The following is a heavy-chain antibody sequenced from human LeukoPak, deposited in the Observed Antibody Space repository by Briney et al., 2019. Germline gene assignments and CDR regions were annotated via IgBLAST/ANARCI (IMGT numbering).Heavy chain of an antibody. CDR1: GFPFSSYW. D-gene: IGHD3-10*01. CDR2: INSDGSST. CDR3: AIGSGSYYTEVPFDY. Sequence: GRSLRLSCAASGFPFSSYWMHWVRQAPGKGLVWVSRINSDGSSTSYADSVKGRFTISRDNAKNTLYLQMNSLRAEDTAVYYCAIGSGSYYTEVPFDYWGQGTLVTVSS. V-gene: IGHV3-74*01. J-gene: IGHJ4*02.